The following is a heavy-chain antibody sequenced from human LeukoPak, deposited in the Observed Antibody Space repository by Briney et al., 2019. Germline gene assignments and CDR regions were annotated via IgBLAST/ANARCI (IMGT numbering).Heavy chain of an antibody. Sequence: ASVKVSCKASGYTFTSYGISWVRQAPGQGLEWMGWISAYNGNTNYAQKLQGRVTMTTDTSTSTAYMELRSLRSDDTAVYYCAYSGSYLDYYYGMDVWGQGTTVTVSS. D-gene: IGHD1-26*01. V-gene: IGHV1-18*01. CDR3: AYSGSYLDYYYGMDV. J-gene: IGHJ6*02. CDR1: GYTFTSYG. CDR2: ISAYNGNT.